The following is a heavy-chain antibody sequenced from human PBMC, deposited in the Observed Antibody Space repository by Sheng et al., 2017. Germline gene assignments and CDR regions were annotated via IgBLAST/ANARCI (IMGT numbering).Heavy chain of an antibody. J-gene: IGHJ5*02. Sequence: QVQLQESGPGLVKPSETLSLTCTVSGGSISSYYWSWIRQPPGKGLEWIGYIYYSGSTNYNPSLKSRVTISVDTSKNQFSLKLSSVTAADTAVYYCARDDYSGIDPWGQGTLVTVSS. CDR3: ARDDYSGIDP. V-gene: IGHV4-59*01. CDR2: IYYSGST. D-gene: IGHD4-4*01. CDR1: GGSISSYY.